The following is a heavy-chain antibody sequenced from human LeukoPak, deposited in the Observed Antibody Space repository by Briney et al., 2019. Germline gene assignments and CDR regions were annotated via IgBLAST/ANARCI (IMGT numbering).Heavy chain of an antibody. CDR1: GFSFSSYV. V-gene: IGHV3-23*01. D-gene: IGHD1-26*01. CDR2: VSGSGGST. CDR3: ARAGSWSSRPYFDY. Sequence: GGSLRLSCAASGFSFSSYVMSWVRQAPGKGLEWVSAVSGSGGSTYSADSVNGRFTISRDNSKNMVYLQTSSLRAEDTAVYYCARAGSWSSRPYFDYWGQGILVSVSS. J-gene: IGHJ4*02.